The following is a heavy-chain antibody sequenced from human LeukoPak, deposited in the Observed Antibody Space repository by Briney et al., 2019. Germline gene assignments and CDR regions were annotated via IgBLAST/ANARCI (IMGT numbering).Heavy chain of an antibody. V-gene: IGHV3-21*01. D-gene: IGHD2-2*02. CDR3: ARVRYCSSTSCYTDAFDI. J-gene: IGHJ3*02. CDR1: GFTFRSDS. Sequence: PGGSRRLSCAASGFTFRSDSMNGVRQAPGKGLEWVSSISSSSYIYYADSVKGRFTISRDNAKNSLYLQMNSLRAEDTAVYYCARVRYCSSTSCYTDAFDIWGQGTMVTVSS. CDR2: ISSSSYI.